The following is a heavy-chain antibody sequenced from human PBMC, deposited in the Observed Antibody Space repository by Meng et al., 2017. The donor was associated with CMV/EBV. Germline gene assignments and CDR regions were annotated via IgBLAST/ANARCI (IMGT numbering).Heavy chain of an antibody. Sequence: SETLSLTCAVYGGSFSGYYWSWIRQPPGKGLEWIGEINHSGSTNYNPSLKSRVTISVDTSKNQFSLKLSSVTAADTAVYYCARESGGLGDCSSTSCYTSGIDYWGQGTLATVSS. CDR2: INHSGST. CDR3: ARESGGLGDCSSTSCYTSGIDY. J-gene: IGHJ4*02. CDR1: GGSFSGYY. D-gene: IGHD2-2*02. V-gene: IGHV4-34*01.